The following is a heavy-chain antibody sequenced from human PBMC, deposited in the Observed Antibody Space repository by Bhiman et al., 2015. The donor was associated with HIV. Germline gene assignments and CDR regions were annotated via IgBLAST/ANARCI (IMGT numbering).Heavy chain of an antibody. J-gene: IGHJ4*02. Sequence: QVQLVESGGGVVQPGRSLRLSCAASGFIFSSYAMHWVRQAPGKGLEWVAVISYDGSNKYHADSVKGRFTISRDNSKNTLYVQMNSLRAEDTAVYYCVRDRGQFLEWLSLFDYWGPGNAGHRLL. V-gene: IGHV3-30-3*01. CDR1: GFIFSSYA. D-gene: IGHD3-3*01. CDR2: ISYDGSNK. CDR3: VRDRGQFLEWLSLFDY.